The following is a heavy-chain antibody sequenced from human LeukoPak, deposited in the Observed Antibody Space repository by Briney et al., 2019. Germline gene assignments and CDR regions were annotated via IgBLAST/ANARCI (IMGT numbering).Heavy chain of an antibody. CDR2: IYLSGST. V-gene: IGHV4-38-2*02. CDR3: ARGLSMLYLDS. D-gene: IGHD3-10*02. J-gene: IGHJ4*02. CDR1: GYSISSGYY. Sequence: SETLSLTCTVSGYSISSGYYWGWIRQPPGKGLEWIGNIYLSGSTSYNPSLKSRVTISVDTSKNQFSLKLSSVTAADTAVYYCARGLSMLYLDSWGQGTLVTVSS.